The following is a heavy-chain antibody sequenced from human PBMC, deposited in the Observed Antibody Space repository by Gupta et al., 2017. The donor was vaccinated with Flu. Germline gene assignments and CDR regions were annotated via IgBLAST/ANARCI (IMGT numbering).Heavy chain of an antibody. J-gene: IGHJ4*02. Sequence: EVQLVESGGGLVQPGGSLRLSCAASGFTFSSYEMNWVRQAPGQGLEWVSYISSSGSTIYYADSVKGRFTISRDNAKNSLYLQMNSLRAEDTAVYYCARSGEYSSGWPTTNHPFDYWGQGTLVTVSS. D-gene: IGHD6-19*01. V-gene: IGHV3-48*03. CDR2: ISSSGSTI. CDR3: ARSGEYSSGWPTTNHPFDY. CDR1: GFTFSSYE.